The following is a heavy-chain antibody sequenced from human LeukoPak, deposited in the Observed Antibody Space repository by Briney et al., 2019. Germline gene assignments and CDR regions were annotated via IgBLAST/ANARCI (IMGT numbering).Heavy chain of an antibody. CDR3: ARDKQHSYGRYFDH. CDR1: GGSISTYH. D-gene: IGHD5-18*01. Sequence: NPSATLSLTCTVSGGSISTYHWNWIRKSPEKGLEWIGYMQSTGNSNYNPSLKSRVTMSEDMSRNQIVLNLSSVTAADTAVYFCARDKQHSYGRYFDHWGQGTLVTVSS. CDR2: MQSTGNS. V-gene: IGHV4-59*01. J-gene: IGHJ4*02.